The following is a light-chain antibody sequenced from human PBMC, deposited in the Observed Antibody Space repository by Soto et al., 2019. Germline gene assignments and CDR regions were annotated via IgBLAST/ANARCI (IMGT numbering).Light chain of an antibody. CDR1: SSDVGDYTY. CDR2: DVS. J-gene: IGLJ2*01. Sequence: QSALTQPASVSGSPGQSITISCTGTSSDVGDYTYVSWYQHHPGKAPKLMIYDVSNRPSGVSNRFSGSKSGNTASLTISGLQAEDEADYYCASYATSTSWLFGGGTKVTVL. CDR3: ASYATSTSWL. V-gene: IGLV2-14*03.